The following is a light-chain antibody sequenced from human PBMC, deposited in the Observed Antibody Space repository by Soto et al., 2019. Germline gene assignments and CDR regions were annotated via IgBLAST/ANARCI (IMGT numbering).Light chain of an antibody. CDR2: EVR. J-gene: IGLJ1*01. V-gene: IGLV2-14*01. CDR3: TSYRTTTPYV. Sequence: QSAPTQSASVSGSPGQSITISCTGTTSDVAGYDYVSWYQQHPGKGPKLLIYEVRNRPSGVSNRFSGSKSGNTASLTISGLQTDDEADYYCTSYRTTTPYVFGTGTKV. CDR1: TSDVAGYDY.